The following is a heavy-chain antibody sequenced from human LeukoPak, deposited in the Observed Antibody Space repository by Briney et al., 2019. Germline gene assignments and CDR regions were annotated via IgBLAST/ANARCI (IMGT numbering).Heavy chain of an antibody. CDR3: ARAVAYYYYMDV. Sequence: PGGSLRLSCAASGFTFNNYGMHWVRQAPGKGLEWVAFIRYNGNNQYYADSVKGRFTISRDNSKNTLYLQMNSLRGDDTAVYYCARAVAYYYYMDVWGKGTTVTISS. J-gene: IGHJ6*03. D-gene: IGHD6-19*01. V-gene: IGHV3-30*02. CDR1: GFTFNNYG. CDR2: IRYNGNNQ.